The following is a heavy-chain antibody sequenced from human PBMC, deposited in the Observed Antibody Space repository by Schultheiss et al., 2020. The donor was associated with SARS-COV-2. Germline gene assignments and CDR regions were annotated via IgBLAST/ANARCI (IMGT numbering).Heavy chain of an antibody. CDR3: AREAALPATAVHFDY. J-gene: IGHJ4*02. CDR2: IYYSGST. D-gene: IGHD2-2*01. Sequence: SETLSLTCTVSGGSISSSSYYWGWIRQPPGKGLEWIGSIYYSGSTYYNPSLKSRVTISVDTSKNQFSLKLSSVTAADTAMYYCAREAALPATAVHFDYWGQGTLVTVSS. V-gene: IGHV4-39*07. CDR1: GGSISSSSYY.